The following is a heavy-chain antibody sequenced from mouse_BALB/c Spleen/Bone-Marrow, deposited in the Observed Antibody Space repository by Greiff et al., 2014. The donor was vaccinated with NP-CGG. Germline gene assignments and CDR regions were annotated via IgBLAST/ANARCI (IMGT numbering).Heavy chain of an antibody. J-gene: IGHJ4*01. V-gene: IGHV1-14*01. D-gene: IGHD1-1*01. CDR2: INPYNDGT. CDR1: GYTFTSYV. CDR3: ARGITTVVPYAMDY. Sequence: LVESGPELAKPGASVKMSCKASGYTFTSYVMHWVKQKPGQGLEWIGYINPYNDGTKYNEKFKGKATLTSDKSSSTAYMELSSLTSEDSAVYYCARGITTVVPYAMDYWGQGTSVTVSS.